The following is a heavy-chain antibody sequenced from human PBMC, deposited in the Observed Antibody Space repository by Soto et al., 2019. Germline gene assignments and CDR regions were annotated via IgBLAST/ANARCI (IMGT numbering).Heavy chain of an antibody. J-gene: IGHJ4*02. D-gene: IGHD1-1*01. V-gene: IGHV3-30*18. CDR2: ISYDGSNK. CDR1: GFTFSSYG. CDR3: AKVFTTSTGTTSADY. Sequence: GGSLRLSCAASGFTFSSYGMHWVRQAPGKGLEWVAVISYDGSNKYYADSVKGRFTISRDNSKNTLYLQMNSLRAEDTAVYYCAKVFTTSTGTTSADYWGQGTLVTVSS.